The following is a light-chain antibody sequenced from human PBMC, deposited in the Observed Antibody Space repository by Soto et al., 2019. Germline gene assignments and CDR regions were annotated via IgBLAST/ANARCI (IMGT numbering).Light chain of an antibody. Sequence: EIVLTQSPATLSLSPGERATLSCRASQSVSSYLAWYQQKPGQAPRLLIYDASNRATGIPARFSGSGSGTDFTLTISSLETEEFAVYYCQQRNNWPLTFGGGTKVEIK. V-gene: IGKV3-11*01. CDR2: DAS. J-gene: IGKJ4*01. CDR3: QQRNNWPLT. CDR1: QSVSSY.